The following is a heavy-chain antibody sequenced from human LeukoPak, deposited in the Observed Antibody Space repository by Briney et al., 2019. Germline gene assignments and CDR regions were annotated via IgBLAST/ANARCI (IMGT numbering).Heavy chain of an antibody. Sequence: SETLSLTCTVSGGSISSSSYYWGWVRQPPGKGLEWIGRIYYSGSTYYNPSLKSRVTISVDTSKNQFSLKLSSVTAADTAVYYCARPGSGSYFPYYFDYWGQGTLVTVSS. V-gene: IGHV4-39*07. CDR1: GGSISSSSYY. CDR3: ARPGSGSYFPYYFDY. CDR2: IYYSGST. D-gene: IGHD3-10*01. J-gene: IGHJ4*02.